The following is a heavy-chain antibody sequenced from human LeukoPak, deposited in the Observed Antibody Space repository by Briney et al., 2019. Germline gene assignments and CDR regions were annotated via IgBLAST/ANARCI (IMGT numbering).Heavy chain of an antibody. V-gene: IGHV3-66*01. Sequence: HPGGSLRLSCAASGFTVSSNYMSWVRQAPGKGLEWVSVIYSGGSTYYADSVKGRFTISRDNSKNTLYLQMNSLRAEDTAVYYCAREFLDYYYGMDVWGQGTTVTVSS. J-gene: IGHJ6*02. D-gene: IGHD2/OR15-2a*01. CDR1: GFTVSSNY. CDR2: IYSGGST. CDR3: AREFLDYYYGMDV.